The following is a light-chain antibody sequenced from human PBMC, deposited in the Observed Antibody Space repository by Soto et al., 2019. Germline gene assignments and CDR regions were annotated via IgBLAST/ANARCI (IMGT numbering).Light chain of an antibody. Sequence: IVLTQSPGTLSLSPGERATLSCRASQTITGRSLAWYQQRPGQAPRLLITSISTRATGIPDGFSGSGSGADFTLTITRLETEDFAVYYCQRFQNSRTFGQGTKVEIK. CDR3: QRFQNSRT. V-gene: IGKV3-20*01. J-gene: IGKJ1*01. CDR1: QTITGRS. CDR2: SIS.